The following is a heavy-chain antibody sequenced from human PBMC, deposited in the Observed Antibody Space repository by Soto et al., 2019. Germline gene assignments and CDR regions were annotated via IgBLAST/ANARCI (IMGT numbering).Heavy chain of an antibody. V-gene: IGHV1-46*01. CDR2: INPSGGST. CDR3: ARDLSVSNRHYYYYYGMDV. Sequence: GASVKVSCKASGYTFTSYYMHWVRQAPGQGLEWMGIINPSGGSTSYAQKFQGRVTMTKDTSTSTVYMELSSLRSEDTAVYYCARDLSVSNRHYYYYYGMDVWGQGTTVTVSS. CDR1: GYTFTSYY. J-gene: IGHJ6*02. D-gene: IGHD4-4*01.